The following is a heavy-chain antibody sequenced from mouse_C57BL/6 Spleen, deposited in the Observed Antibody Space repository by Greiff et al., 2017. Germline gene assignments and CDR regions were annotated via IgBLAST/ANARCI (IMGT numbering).Heavy chain of an antibody. D-gene: IGHD1-2*01. J-gene: IGHJ3*01. CDR1: GFNIKDDY. Sequence: EVQLQQSGAELVRPGASVKLSCTASGFNIKDDYMHWVKQRPEQGLEWIGWIDPENGDTEYASKFQGKATITAETSSNTAYLQLSSLTSEDTAVYYCTILLRLAYWGQGTLVTVSA. V-gene: IGHV14-4*01. CDR2: IDPENGDT. CDR3: TILLRLAY.